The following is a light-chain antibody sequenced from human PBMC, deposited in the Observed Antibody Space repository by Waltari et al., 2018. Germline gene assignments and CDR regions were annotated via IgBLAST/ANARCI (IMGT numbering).Light chain of an antibody. J-gene: IGKJ1*01. CDR3: KQYYSRRT. CDR1: QSLLYNSNDKNY. V-gene: IGKV4-1*01. Sequence: DIVMTQSPDSLAVSLGERVTINCKSSQSLLYNSNDKNYLAWYQQKPGQPPKLLFYWDSTRHSGVPDRFSGSGSATDFTLTISSLQAEDVAVYYCKQYYSRRTFGQGTRVEIK. CDR2: WDS.